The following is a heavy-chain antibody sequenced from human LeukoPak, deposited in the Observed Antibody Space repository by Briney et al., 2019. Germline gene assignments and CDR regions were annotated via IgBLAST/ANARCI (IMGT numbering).Heavy chain of an antibody. V-gene: IGHV3-21*01. CDR3: ARAVYGFDAFDI. CDR1: GFTLSSYS. Sequence: GRCLRLSCAASGFTLSSYSMDWVRQAPGKGLEWVSSISSSSGYIYYADSVKGRFTISRDNAKNSLYLQMNSLRAEDTAVYYCARAVYGFDAFDIWGQGTMATVSS. J-gene: IGHJ3*02. D-gene: IGHD4-17*01. CDR2: ISSSSGYI.